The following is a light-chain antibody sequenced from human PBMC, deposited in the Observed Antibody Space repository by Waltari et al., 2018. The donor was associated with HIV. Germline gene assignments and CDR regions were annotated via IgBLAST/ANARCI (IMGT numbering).Light chain of an antibody. CDR1: NHRREH. CDR2: GKN. Sequence: LTQDHAVSVPLGPTVRIACLGDNHRREHARWYQQKPGQAPKLLVYGKNYRPLGIPDRFIVSNSRDTSSLTITGARAEDEAAYYCDSRDSGSYQWVFGGGTTLTVL. CDR3: DSRDSGSYQWV. V-gene: IGLV3-19*01. J-gene: IGLJ3*02.